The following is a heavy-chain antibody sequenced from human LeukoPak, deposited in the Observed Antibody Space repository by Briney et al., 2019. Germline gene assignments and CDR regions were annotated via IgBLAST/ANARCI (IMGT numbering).Heavy chain of an antibody. Sequence: GGSLRLSCAASGFTFSSYWMSWVRQAPGKGLEWVANIKQDGSEKYYVDSVKGRFTISRDNAKNSLYLQMNSLRAEDTAVYYCARVRGLELRGYFDYWGQGTLVTVSS. CDR1: GFTFSSYW. V-gene: IGHV3-7*01. J-gene: IGHJ4*02. CDR2: IKQDGSEK. D-gene: IGHD1-7*01. CDR3: ARVRGLELRGYFDY.